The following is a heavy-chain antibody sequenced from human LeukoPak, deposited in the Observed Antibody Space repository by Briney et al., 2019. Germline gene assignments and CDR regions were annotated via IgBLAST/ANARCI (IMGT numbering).Heavy chain of an antibody. V-gene: IGHV6-1*01. D-gene: IGHD3-22*01. Sequence: SQTLSLTCALSGDSVSSNSAAWNWIRQSPSRGLEWLGRTYYRSKWYHDYAVSVKSRITINADTSKNQFSLHLNSVTPEDTAVYYCARGRYYDSSGYYPHFDFWGQGTLVTVSS. J-gene: IGHJ4*02. CDR3: ARGRYYDSSGYYPHFDF. CDR1: GDSVSSNSAA. CDR2: TYYRSKWYH.